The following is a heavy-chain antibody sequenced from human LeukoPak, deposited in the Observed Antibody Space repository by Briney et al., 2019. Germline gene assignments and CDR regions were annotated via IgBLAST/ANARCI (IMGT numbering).Heavy chain of an antibody. Sequence: PGGSLRLSCAASGFTFSSYGMHWVRQAPGKGLEGVAVIWYDGSNKYYADSVKGRFTISRDNSKNTLYLQMNSLRAEDTAVYYCARDKAGVSTVVTAWGQGTLVTVSS. CDR2: IWYDGSNK. V-gene: IGHV3-33*01. D-gene: IGHD4-23*01. CDR3: ARDKAGVSTVVTA. CDR1: GFTFSSYG. J-gene: IGHJ5*02.